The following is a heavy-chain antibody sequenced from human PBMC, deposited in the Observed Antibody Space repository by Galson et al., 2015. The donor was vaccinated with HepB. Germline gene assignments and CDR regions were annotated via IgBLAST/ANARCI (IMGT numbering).Heavy chain of an antibody. V-gene: IGHV4-59*12. Sequence: ETLSLTCTVSGGSIGKSYWSWIRQPPGKGLDWVGYIHDRGSTNYNPSLKSRVTISADTSKNQFSLKLSSVAAADTAVYFGARVEQQLVSYWGQGTLVTVSS. CDR1: GGSIGKSY. CDR3: ARVEQQLVSY. CDR2: IHDRGST. D-gene: IGHD6-13*01. J-gene: IGHJ4*02.